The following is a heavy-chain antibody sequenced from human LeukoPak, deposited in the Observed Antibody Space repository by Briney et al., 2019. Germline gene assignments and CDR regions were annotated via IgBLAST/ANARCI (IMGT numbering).Heavy chain of an antibody. CDR3: ARRVGYYYDSSGYYEPHFDY. J-gene: IGHJ4*02. CDR1: GYSFTSYW. V-gene: IGHV5-51*01. D-gene: IGHD3-22*01. Sequence: GESLKISCKGSGYSFTSYWIGWVRQMPGKGLEWMGLIYPGDSDTRYSASFQGQVTISADKSISTAYLQWSSLKASDTAMYYCARRVGYYYDSSGYYEPHFDYWGRGTLVTVSS. CDR2: IYPGDSDT.